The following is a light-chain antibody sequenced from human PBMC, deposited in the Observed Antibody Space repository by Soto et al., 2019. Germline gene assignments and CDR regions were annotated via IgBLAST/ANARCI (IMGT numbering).Light chain of an antibody. CDR1: SGDVGGYYY. V-gene: IGLV2-14*01. Sequence: QSALTQPASVSGSPGQSITISCTGTSGDVGGYYYVSWYQQLPGKAPKIMISEVSNRPSGVSNRFSGSKSGNTASLTISGLQAEDDADYYCSSYTAGGTIFGTGTKLTVL. CDR3: SSYTAGGTI. J-gene: IGLJ1*01. CDR2: EVS.